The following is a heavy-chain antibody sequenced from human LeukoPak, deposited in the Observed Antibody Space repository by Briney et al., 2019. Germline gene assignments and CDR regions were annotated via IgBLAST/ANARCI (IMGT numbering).Heavy chain of an antibody. CDR1: GFTFSRYW. D-gene: IGHD3-9*01. V-gene: IGHV3-74*01. CDR2: INSDGRST. Sequence: GSLRLSCVASGFTFSRYWMHWVRQAPGKGLVWVSRINSDGRSTNYAASVKGRFSISRDNAENTLYLRMNSLRVEDTAVYYCVRGADTGYSSDSWGQGTLVTVSS. J-gene: IGHJ4*02. CDR3: VRGADTGYSSDS.